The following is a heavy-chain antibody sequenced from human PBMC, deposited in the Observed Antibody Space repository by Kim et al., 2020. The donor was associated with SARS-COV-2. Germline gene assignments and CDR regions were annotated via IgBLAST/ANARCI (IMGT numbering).Heavy chain of an antibody. J-gene: IGHJ3*01. D-gene: IGHD5-18*01. Sequence: ASVKVSCKASPYDYTSYGISWVRQAPGQGLDWIGWVSPYNGNVNYAQKFQDKVTMTTDTSTRTAYLELRSLTYDDTAVYYCARGGHSYGSGDPFDVWGQGTMVTVSS. CDR3: ARGGHSYGSGDPFDV. CDR2: VSPYNGNV. CDR1: PYDYTSYG. V-gene: IGHV1-18*01.